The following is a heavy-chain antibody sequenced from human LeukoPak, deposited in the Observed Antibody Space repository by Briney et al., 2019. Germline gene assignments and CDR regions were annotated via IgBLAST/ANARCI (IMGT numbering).Heavy chain of an antibody. D-gene: IGHD3-22*01. J-gene: IGHJ4*02. Sequence: GGSLRFSCAASGFTFSRFGMHWVRQAPGKGLEWVAVIWYDGSNKYYADSVKGRFTISRDNSKNTLYLEMNSLRAEDTAVYYCARDYYYDSSGYWDNYFDYWGQGTLVSVSS. CDR1: GFTFSRFG. CDR3: ARDYYYDSSGYWDNYFDY. V-gene: IGHV3-33*01. CDR2: IWYDGSNK.